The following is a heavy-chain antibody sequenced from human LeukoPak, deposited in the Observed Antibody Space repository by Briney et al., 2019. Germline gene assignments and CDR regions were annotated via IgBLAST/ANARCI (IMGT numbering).Heavy chain of an antibody. CDR1: GGSFSGYY. Sequence: SETLSLTCAVYGGSFSGYYWSWIRQPPGKGLEWIGEINHSGSTNYNPSLKSRVTISVDTSKNQFSLKVNSVTASDTAVYYCSASDDSSGYLTSFDPWGQGTLVTVSS. D-gene: IGHD3-22*01. V-gene: IGHV4-34*01. J-gene: IGHJ5*02. CDR3: SASDDSSGYLTSFDP. CDR2: INHSGST.